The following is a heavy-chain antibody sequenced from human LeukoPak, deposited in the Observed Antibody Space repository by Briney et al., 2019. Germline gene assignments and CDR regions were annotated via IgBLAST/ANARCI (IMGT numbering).Heavy chain of an antibody. CDR1: GGTFSSYA. V-gene: IGHV1-69*13. Sequence: GASVKVSCKASGGTFSSYAISWVRQAPGQGLEWMGGIIPIFGTANYAQKFQGRVTITADESTSTAYMELSSLRSEDTAMYYCARTNRGVIIGYYLEYWGQGTLVTVSS. CDR2: IIPIFGTA. J-gene: IGHJ4*02. D-gene: IGHD3-10*01. CDR3: ARTNRGVIIGYYLEY.